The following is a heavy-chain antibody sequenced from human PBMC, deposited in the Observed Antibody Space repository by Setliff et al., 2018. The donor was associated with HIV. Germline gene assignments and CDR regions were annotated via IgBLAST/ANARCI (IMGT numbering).Heavy chain of an antibody. CDR3: ARGATYYYDSSGYYSLLADAFDI. CDR1: GGTFSSYA. J-gene: IGHJ3*02. Sequence: VASVKVSCKASGGTFSSYAISWVRQAPGQGLEWMGGIIPILGIKKYAQKFQGRVTITADKSTSTAYMELSSLRSEETAVYYCARGATYYYDSSGYYSLLADAFDIWGQGTMVTVSS. V-gene: IGHV1-69*10. D-gene: IGHD3-22*01. CDR2: IIPILGIK.